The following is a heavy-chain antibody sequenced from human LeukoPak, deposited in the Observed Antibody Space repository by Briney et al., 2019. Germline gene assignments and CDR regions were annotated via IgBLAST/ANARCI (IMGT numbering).Heavy chain of an antibody. CDR2: IYYSGST. D-gene: IGHD6-13*01. Sequence: SETLSLTCTVSGGAISSSTYYWGWIRQPPGKGLEWIGSIYYSGSTYYNASLKSRVTISADTSKIQFSLKLSSVTAADTAVYYCARPLSGSSSWHGDAFDIWGQGTMVTVSS. J-gene: IGHJ3*02. V-gene: IGHV4-39*01. CDR1: GGAISSSTYY. CDR3: ARPLSGSSSWHGDAFDI.